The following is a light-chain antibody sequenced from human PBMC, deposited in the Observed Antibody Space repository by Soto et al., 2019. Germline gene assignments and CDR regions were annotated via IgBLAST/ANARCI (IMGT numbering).Light chain of an antibody. CDR1: SSDVGGYNF. CDR2: EDS. Sequence: QSALTQPASVSGSPGQSITISCTGTSSDVGGYNFVSWYQQHPGKAPTLMIYEDSNRPSGVSNRFSGSKSGNTASLTISGLQAYDEADYYCSSYINSSTLVFGGGTKLTVL. V-gene: IGLV2-14*01. J-gene: IGLJ3*02. CDR3: SSYINSSTLV.